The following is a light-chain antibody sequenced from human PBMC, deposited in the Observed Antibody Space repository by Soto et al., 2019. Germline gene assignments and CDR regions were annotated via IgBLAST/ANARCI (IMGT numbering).Light chain of an antibody. CDR2: GNR. Sequence: QSVLTQPPSVSGAPGQRVTISCTGNNSNLGAGYDVHWYQQLPGAAPKLVVFGNRNRPSGVPERISGSKSGTSASLAITGLQAEDEADYYCQAYDYSLTAFVFGGGTKLTVL. CDR1: NSNLGAGYD. V-gene: IGLV1-40*01. CDR3: QAYDYSLTAFV. J-gene: IGLJ3*02.